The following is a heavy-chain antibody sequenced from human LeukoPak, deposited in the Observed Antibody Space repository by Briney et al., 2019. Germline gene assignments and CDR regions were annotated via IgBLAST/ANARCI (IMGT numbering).Heavy chain of an antibody. V-gene: IGHV3-30*04. CDR3: TRDLSGHYSIDY. J-gene: IGHJ4*02. Sequence: GRSLRLSCAASGFTFSSYAIHWVRQAPGKGLEWVAFISNNGRNKDYADSVKGRFTISRDNSKNTLYLQVNSLRPEDTAVYYCTRDLSGHYSIDYWGQGTLVTVSS. CDR1: GFTFSSYA. D-gene: IGHD3-22*01. CDR2: ISNNGRNK.